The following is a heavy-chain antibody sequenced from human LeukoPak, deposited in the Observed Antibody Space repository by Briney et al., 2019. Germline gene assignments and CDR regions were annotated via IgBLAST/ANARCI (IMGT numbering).Heavy chain of an antibody. Sequence: PSETLSLTCTVSGASISIGSFYWSWIRQPAGKGLEWIGRIYTSGSTNYSPSLKSRVTISVDTSKNQFSLKLSSVTAADTAVYYCEREGDSGYCSGGSCYGWRNVDYWGQRTLVTVSS. CDR2: IYTSGST. J-gene: IGHJ4*02. V-gene: IGHV4-61*02. D-gene: IGHD2-15*01. CDR1: GASISIGSFY. CDR3: EREGDSGYCSGGSCYGWRNVDY.